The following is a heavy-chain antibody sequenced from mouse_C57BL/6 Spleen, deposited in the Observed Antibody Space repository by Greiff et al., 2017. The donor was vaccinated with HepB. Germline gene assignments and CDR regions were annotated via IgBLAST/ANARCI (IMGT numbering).Heavy chain of an antibody. V-gene: IGHV1-39*01. CDR2: INPNYGTT. Sequence: EVKLVESGPELVKPGASVKISCKASGYSFTDYNMNWVKQSNGKSLEWIGVINPNYGTTSYNQKFKGKATLTVDQSSSTAYMQLNSLTSEDSAVYYCARSIYYDYDALMDYWGQGTSVTVSS. CDR1: GYSFTDYN. J-gene: IGHJ4*01. D-gene: IGHD2-4*01. CDR3: ARSIYYDYDALMDY.